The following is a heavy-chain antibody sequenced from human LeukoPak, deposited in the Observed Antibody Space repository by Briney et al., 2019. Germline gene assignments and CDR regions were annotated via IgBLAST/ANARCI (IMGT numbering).Heavy chain of an antibody. CDR3: ARDKYSSSSVLFLRNWFDP. CDR2: ISAYNGNT. D-gene: IGHD6-6*01. J-gene: IGHJ5*02. V-gene: IGHV1-18*01. Sequence: ASVKVSCKASGYTFTSYGISWVRQAPGQGLEWMGWISAYNGNTNYAQKLLGRVTMTTDTSTSTAYMELRSLRSDDKAVYYCARDKYSSSSVLFLRNWFDPWGQGTLVTVSS. CDR1: GYTFTSYG.